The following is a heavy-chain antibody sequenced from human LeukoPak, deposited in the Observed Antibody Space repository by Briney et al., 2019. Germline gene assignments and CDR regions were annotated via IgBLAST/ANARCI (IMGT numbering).Heavy chain of an antibody. CDR2: ISSSSSYI. Sequence: PGGSLRLSXAASGFTFSSYSMNWVRQAPGKGLEWVSSISSSSSYIYYADSVKGRFTISRDNAKNSLYLQMNSLRAEDTAVYYCARAASGYSSGWSFDYWGQGTLVTVSS. D-gene: IGHD6-19*01. J-gene: IGHJ4*02. CDR1: GFTFSSYS. CDR3: ARAASGYSSGWSFDY. V-gene: IGHV3-21*01.